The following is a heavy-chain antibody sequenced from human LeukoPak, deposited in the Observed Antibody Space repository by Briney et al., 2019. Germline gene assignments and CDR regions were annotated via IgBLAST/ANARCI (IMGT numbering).Heavy chain of an antibody. Sequence: PSETLSLTCTVSGGSISSYYWSWIRQTPGKGLEWIGDIYYSGSTNYNPSLKSRVTISVDTSKNQFSLKLSSVTAADTAVYYCARGLMMAVAGRGEFHYWGQGTLVTVSS. J-gene: IGHJ4*02. V-gene: IGHV4-59*08. D-gene: IGHD6-13*01. CDR2: IYYSGST. CDR1: GGSISSYY. CDR3: ARGLMMAVAGRGEFHY.